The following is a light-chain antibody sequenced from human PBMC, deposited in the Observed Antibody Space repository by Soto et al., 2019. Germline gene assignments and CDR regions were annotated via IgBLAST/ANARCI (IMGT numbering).Light chain of an antibody. CDR2: DVS. Sequence: QSVLSQPASVTGSPAQSTTSSYTETSSDVGGYNYVSWYQQHPGKAPKLMISDVSNRPSGVSNRFSGSKSGNTASLTISGLQTEDEADYYCSSYTTSSTYVFGTGTKVTVL. CDR1: SSDVGGYNY. V-gene: IGLV2-14*01. CDR3: SSYTTSSTYV. J-gene: IGLJ1*01.